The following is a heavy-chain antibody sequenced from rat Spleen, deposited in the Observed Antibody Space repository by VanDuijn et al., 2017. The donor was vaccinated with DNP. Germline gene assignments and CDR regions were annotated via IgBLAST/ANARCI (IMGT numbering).Heavy chain of an antibody. CDR2: ISYDGSST. CDR3: ARPGYTTDYYGH. Sequence: EVQLVESGGGLVQPGRSLKLSCAASGFTFSDYNMAWVRQAPKKGLEWVATISYDGSSTYYRDSVKGRFTISRDNAKSTLYLQMDSLRSEDTATYYCARPGYTTDYYGHWGQGVMVTVSS. J-gene: IGHJ2*01. CDR1: GFTFSDYN. D-gene: IGHD1-6*01. V-gene: IGHV5-7*01.